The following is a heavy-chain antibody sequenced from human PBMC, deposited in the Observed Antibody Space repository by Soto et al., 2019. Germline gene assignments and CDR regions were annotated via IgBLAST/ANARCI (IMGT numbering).Heavy chain of an antibody. CDR3: ARESTRGGFLNWFAP. CDR2: ISSSSSTI. V-gene: IGHV3-48*02. Sequence: EVQLVESGGGLVQPGGSLRLSCAASGFTFSSYSMNWVRQAPGKGLEWVSYISSSSSTIYYADSVKGRFTISRDNAKNSLYLQMNSLRDEDTAVYYCARESTRGGFLNWFAPWGQGTLVTVSS. D-gene: IGHD3-10*01. CDR1: GFTFSSYS. J-gene: IGHJ5*02.